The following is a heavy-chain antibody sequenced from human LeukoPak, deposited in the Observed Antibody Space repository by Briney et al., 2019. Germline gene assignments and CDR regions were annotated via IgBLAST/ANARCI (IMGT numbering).Heavy chain of an antibody. CDR2: IRYDGTNK. CDR1: GFIFSKYG. V-gene: IGHV3-30*02. CDR3: AKDFSRGYSYGQKPYFDY. J-gene: IGHJ4*02. D-gene: IGHD5-18*01. Sequence: PGGSLRLFCVASGFIFSKYGMHWVRQAPGKGLEWVSIIRYDGTNKYYADSVKGRFTISKDNSKNTLYLQMNGLRVEDTTVYYCAKDFSRGYSYGQKPYFDYWGQGTLVTVSS.